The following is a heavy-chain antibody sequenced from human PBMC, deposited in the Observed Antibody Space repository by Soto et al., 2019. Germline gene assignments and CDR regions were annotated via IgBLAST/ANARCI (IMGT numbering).Heavy chain of an antibody. J-gene: IGHJ4*01. CDR3: ARGFRTVSSGYCLYFGD. D-gene: IGHD3-22*01. Sequence: SETLSLTCAVYGGSFSGYYWSWIRQPPGKGLEWIGEINHSGSTNYNPSLKSRVTISVDTSKNQFSLKLSSVTAADTAVYYCARGFRTVSSGYCLYFGDCGHLTLVTVS. CDR1: GGSFSGYY. V-gene: IGHV4-34*01. CDR2: INHSGST.